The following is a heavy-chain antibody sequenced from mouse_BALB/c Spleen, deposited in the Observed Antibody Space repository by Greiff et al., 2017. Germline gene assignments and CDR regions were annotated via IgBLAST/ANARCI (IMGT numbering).Heavy chain of an antibody. J-gene: IGHJ2*01. D-gene: IGHD4-1*01. V-gene: IGHV1-7*01. Sequence: QVQLQQSGAELAKPGASVKMSCKASGYTFTSYWMHWVKQRPGQGLEWIGYINPSTGYTEYNQKFKDKATLTADKSSSTAYMQLSSLTSEDSAVYYCARSANWDCFDYWGQGTTLTVSS. CDR1: GYTFTSYW. CDR3: ARSANWDCFDY. CDR2: INPSTGYT.